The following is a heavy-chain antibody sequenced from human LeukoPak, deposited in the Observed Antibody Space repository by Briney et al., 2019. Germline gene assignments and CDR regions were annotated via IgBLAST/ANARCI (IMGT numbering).Heavy chain of an antibody. CDR3: AKSGLNRFDY. CDR1: GFTFSSYN. V-gene: IGHV3-21*04. J-gene: IGHJ4*02. D-gene: IGHD2-15*01. CDR2: ISTSSIYI. Sequence: GGSLRLSCVASGFTFSSYNMNWVRQAPGKGLEWVSSISTSSIYIYYTDSLKGRFTISRDNARNSLYLQMNSLRAEDTAVYYCAKSGLNRFDYWGQGTLVTVSS.